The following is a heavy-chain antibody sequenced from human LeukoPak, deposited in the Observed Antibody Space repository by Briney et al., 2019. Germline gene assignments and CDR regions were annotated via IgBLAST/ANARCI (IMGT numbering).Heavy chain of an antibody. CDR2: ISWNSGSI. V-gene: IGHV3-9*01. CDR3: ARDRIPIDY. CDR1: GFTFDDYA. Sequence: GGSLRLSCAASGFTFDDYAMHWVRQAPGKGLEWVSGISWNSGSIGYADSVKGRFTISRDNAKNSLYLQMNSLRAEDTAVYYCARDRIPIDYWGQGTLVTVSS. J-gene: IGHJ4*02.